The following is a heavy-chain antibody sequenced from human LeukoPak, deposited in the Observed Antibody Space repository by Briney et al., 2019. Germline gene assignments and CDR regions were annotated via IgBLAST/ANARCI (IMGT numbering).Heavy chain of an antibody. CDR3: ARDGAVAVAGYFDY. Sequence: SETLSLTCTVSGGSISSYYWSWIRQPPGKGLEWIGYIYYSGSTNYNPSLKSRVTISVDTSKNQFSLKLSSVTAADTAVYYCARDGAVAVAGYFDYWGQGTLVTVSS. D-gene: IGHD6-19*01. CDR2: IYYSGST. V-gene: IGHV4-59*12. CDR1: GGSISSYY. J-gene: IGHJ4*02.